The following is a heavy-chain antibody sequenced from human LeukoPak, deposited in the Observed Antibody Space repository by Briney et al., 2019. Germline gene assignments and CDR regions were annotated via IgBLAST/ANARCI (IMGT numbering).Heavy chain of an antibody. D-gene: IGHD1-26*01. CDR1: GYTLTSYY. CDR2: INPTGGST. V-gene: IGHV1-46*01. CDR3: ARDNSVGDNAWWFDP. J-gene: IGHJ5*02. Sequence: ASVKVSCKASGYTLTSYYMHWVRQAPGQGFEWMGLINPTGGSTGYAQKFQGRVTMTRDMSTSTDYMELSSLRSEDTAIYYCARDNSVGDNAWWFDPWGQGTLVTVSS.